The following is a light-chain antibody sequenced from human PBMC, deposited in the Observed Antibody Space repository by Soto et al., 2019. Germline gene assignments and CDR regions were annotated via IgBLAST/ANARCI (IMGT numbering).Light chain of an antibody. CDR1: QSVSSN. Sequence: EILMTQSPATLSVSPGERATLSCRASQSVSSNLAWYQQKPGQAPRLLIYGASNRATGIPARFSGSGSGTDFTLTINSLEPDDFAVYYCQHHNNWPPTFGQGTRLENK. J-gene: IGKJ5*01. V-gene: IGKV3D-15*01. CDR3: QHHNNWPPT. CDR2: GAS.